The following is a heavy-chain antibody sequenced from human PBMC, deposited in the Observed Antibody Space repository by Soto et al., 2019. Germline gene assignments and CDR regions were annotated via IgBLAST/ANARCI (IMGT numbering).Heavy chain of an antibody. D-gene: IGHD6-13*01. CDR1: GFTFSSYS. CDR2: ISSSSSTI. J-gene: IGHJ4*02. V-gene: IGHV3-48*01. CDR3: ASLQQLTAYYFDY. Sequence: EVQLVESGGGLVQPGGSLRLSCAASGFTFSSYSMNWVRQAPGKGLAWVSYISSSSSTIYYADSVKGRFTISRDNAKNSLYLQMNSLRAEDTAVYYCASLQQLTAYYFDYWGQGTLVTVSS.